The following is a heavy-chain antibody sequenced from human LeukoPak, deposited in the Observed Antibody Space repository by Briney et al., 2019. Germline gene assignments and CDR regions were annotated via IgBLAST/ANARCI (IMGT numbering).Heavy chain of an antibody. Sequence: GGSLRLSCAASGFTFSNAWMSWVRQAPGKGLEWVGRIKSKTDGGTTDYAAPVKGRFTISRDDSKNTLYLQMNSLRTEDTAVYYCTTSLISGYYIDYWGQGTLVTVSS. D-gene: IGHD3-22*01. V-gene: IGHV3-15*01. J-gene: IGHJ4*02. CDR3: TTSLISGYYIDY. CDR1: GFTFSNAW. CDR2: IKSKTDGGTT.